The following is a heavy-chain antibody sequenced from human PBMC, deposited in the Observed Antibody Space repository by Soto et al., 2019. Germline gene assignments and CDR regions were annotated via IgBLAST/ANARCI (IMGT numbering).Heavy chain of an antibody. J-gene: IGHJ4*02. CDR1: GFSFSSHG. D-gene: IGHD3-22*01. Sequence: QVQLLESGRGVVQPGRSLRLSCAASGFSFSSHGMHWVRQAPGKGLEWVAVIWSDGTNKYYADSVKGRFTISRDNSKNTVYLQMNSLRAEDMAVYYCARDRDDKCGYFPDYWGQGTPVTVSS. CDR3: ARDRDDKCGYFPDY. CDR2: IWSDGTNK. V-gene: IGHV3-33*01.